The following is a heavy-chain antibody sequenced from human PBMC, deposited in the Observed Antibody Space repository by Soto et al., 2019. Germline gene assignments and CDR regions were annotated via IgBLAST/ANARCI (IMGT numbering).Heavy chain of an antibody. CDR3: ARVPKGVVVAANDY. V-gene: IGHV3-11*01. Sequence: QVQLVESGGGLVKPGGSLRLSCAASGFTFSDYYMSWIRQAPGQGLEWVSYVSGSGSSIDYADSVKGRFTISRDNAKNPLYLQMTSLRAEDTAVYYCARVPKGVVVAANDYWGQGTLVTVSS. CDR2: VSGSGSSI. CDR1: GFTFSDYY. D-gene: IGHD2-15*01. J-gene: IGHJ4*02.